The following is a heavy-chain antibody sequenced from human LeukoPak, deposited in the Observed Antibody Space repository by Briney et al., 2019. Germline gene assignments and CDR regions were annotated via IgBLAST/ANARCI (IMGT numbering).Heavy chain of an antibody. CDR1: GGSISSYY. V-gene: IGHV4-59*01. D-gene: IGHD7-27*01. CDR2: IYYSGST. J-gene: IGHJ4*02. Sequence: SETLSLTGTVSGGSISSYYWSWIRQPPGKGLEWIGYIYYSGSTNYNPSLKSRVTISVDTSKNQFSLKLSSVTAADTAVYCARDELGIGYFDYWGQGTLVTVSS. CDR3: ARDELGIGYFDY.